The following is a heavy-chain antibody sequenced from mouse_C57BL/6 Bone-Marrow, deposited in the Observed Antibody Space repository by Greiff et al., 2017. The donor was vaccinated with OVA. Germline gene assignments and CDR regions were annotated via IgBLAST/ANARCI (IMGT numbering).Heavy chain of an antibody. Sequence: VQLQQSGPELVKPGASVKISCKASGYAFSSSWMNWVKQRPGKGLEWIGRIYPGDGDTNYNGKFKGKATLTADKSSSTAYMQLSSLTSEDSAVYFCILRVYYFDYWGQGTTLTVSS. J-gene: IGHJ2*01. CDR3: ILRVYYFDY. CDR2: IYPGDGDT. V-gene: IGHV1-82*01. CDR1: GYAFSSSW. D-gene: IGHD1-1*01.